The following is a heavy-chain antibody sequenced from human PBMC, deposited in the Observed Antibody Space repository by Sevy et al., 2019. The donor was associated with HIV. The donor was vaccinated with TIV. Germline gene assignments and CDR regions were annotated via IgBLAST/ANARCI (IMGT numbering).Heavy chain of an antibody. D-gene: IGHD3-10*02. CDR1: GFTFSSYS. Sequence: GGSLRLSCAASGFTFSSYSMNWVRQAPGKGLEWVSYISSSSSTIYYADSVKGRFTISRDNAKNSLYLQMNSLRDEDTAVYYCARDSTGLFGEFYYFDYWGQGTLVTVSS. J-gene: IGHJ4*02. V-gene: IGHV3-48*02. CDR2: ISSSSSTI. CDR3: ARDSTGLFGEFYYFDY.